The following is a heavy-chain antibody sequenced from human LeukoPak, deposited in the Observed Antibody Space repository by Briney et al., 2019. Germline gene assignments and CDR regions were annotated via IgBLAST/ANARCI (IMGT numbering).Heavy chain of an antibody. Sequence: SETLSLTCTVSGGSISSYYWSWIRQPAGKGLEWIGRIYTSGSTNYNPSLKSRVTISVDTSKNQFSLKLSSVTAADTAVYYCARGPRIAAAGRGYYFDYWGQGTLVTVSS. V-gene: IGHV4-4*07. CDR1: GGSISSYY. D-gene: IGHD6-13*01. CDR2: IYTSGST. J-gene: IGHJ4*02. CDR3: ARGPRIAAAGRGYYFDY.